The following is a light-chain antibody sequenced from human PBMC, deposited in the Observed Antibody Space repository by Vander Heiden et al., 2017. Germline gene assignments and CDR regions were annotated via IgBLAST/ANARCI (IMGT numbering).Light chain of an antibody. V-gene: IGLV1-40*01. J-gene: IGLJ2*01. CDR1: SSNIGAGYD. CDR2: GNS. Sequence: SVLTQPPSVSGAPGQRVTIPCTGSSSNIGAGYDVHWYQQLPGTAPKLLIYGNSNRPSGVPDRFSGSKSGTSASLAITGLRAEDEADYYCQSYDSSLSGVVFGGGTKLTVL. CDR3: QSYDSSLSGVV.